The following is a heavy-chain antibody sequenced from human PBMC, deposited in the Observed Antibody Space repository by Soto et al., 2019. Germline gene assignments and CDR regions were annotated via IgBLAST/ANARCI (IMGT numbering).Heavy chain of an antibody. CDR2: IWYDGSNK. CDR1: GFTFSSYG. J-gene: IGHJ6*02. Sequence: QVQLVESGGGVVQPGRSLRLSCAAFGFTFSSYGMHWVRQAPGKGLEWVAVIWYDGSNKYYADSVKGRFTISRDNSKNTLYLQMNSLRAEDTAVYYCAREEWLVYYYYYGMDVWGQGTTVTVSS. V-gene: IGHV3-33*01. D-gene: IGHD6-19*01. CDR3: AREEWLVYYYYYGMDV.